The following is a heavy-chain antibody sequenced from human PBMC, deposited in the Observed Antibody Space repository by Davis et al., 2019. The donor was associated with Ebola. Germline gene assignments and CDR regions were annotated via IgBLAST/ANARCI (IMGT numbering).Heavy chain of an antibody. CDR2: ISYDGSNK. V-gene: IGHV3-30-3*01. Sequence: GESLKISCAASGFTFSSYAMSWVRQAPGKGLEWVAVISYDGSNKYYADSVKGRFTISRDNSKNTLYLQMNSLRAEDTAVYYCAKEGRTGSLDYWGQGTLVTVSS. D-gene: IGHD7-27*01. J-gene: IGHJ4*02. CDR3: AKEGRTGSLDY. CDR1: GFTFSSYA.